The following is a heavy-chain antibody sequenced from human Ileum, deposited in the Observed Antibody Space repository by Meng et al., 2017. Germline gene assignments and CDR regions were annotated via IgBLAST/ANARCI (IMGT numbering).Heavy chain of an antibody. CDR2: TYYRSKWNN. J-gene: IGHJ4*02. CDR3: AGSGNYFRV. D-gene: IGHD3-10*01. Sequence: SQTRSLTGAISGDSVSSNSAAWHWVRQSPSRGLEWLGRTYYRSKWNNDYAVSVRSRITINPDTSKNQFSLQLNSVTPEDTAVYYCAGSGNYFRVWGQGTLVTVSS. V-gene: IGHV6-1*01. CDR1: GDSVSSNSAA.